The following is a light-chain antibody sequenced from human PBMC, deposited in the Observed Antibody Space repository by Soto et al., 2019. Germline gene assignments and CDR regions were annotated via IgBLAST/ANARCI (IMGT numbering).Light chain of an antibody. CDR3: QQYNSYWT. J-gene: IGKJ1*01. CDR1: QSISSW. Sequence: DIQLIQSPSTLSASVGDRAIITCRASQSISSWLAWYQQKPGKAPKLLIYDASSLESGVPSRFSGSGSGTEFTLTISSLQPDDFATYYCQQYNSYWTFGQGTKVDIK. V-gene: IGKV1-5*01. CDR2: DAS.